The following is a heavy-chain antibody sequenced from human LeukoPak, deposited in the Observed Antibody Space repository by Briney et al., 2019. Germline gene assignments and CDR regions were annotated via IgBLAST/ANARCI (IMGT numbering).Heavy chain of an antibody. Sequence: GGSLRLSCAASGFTFTSYGMHWVRQAPGKGLEWVAVISYDGSNKYYADSVKGRFTISRDNSKNTLYLQMNSLRAEDTAVYYCAKLEPYYYYGMDVWGQGTTVTVSS. V-gene: IGHV3-30*18. J-gene: IGHJ6*02. D-gene: IGHD3-3*01. CDR2: ISYDGSNK. CDR3: AKLEPYYYYGMDV. CDR1: GFTFTSYG.